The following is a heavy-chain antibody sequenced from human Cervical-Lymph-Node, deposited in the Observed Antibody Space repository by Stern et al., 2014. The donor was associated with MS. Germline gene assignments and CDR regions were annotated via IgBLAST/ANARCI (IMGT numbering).Heavy chain of an antibody. CDR3: ARGRGGNYRYYFDY. CDR1: GFTFRSSS. V-gene: IGHV3-21*01. CDR2: ISSGGSYI. D-gene: IGHD4-23*01. Sequence: EDQLVESGGGLVKPGGPLRLSCAASGFTFRSSSMNGVRQAPGKGRGWVGSISSGGSYIYYADSLKGRFTISRNNDKNSLYLQMNSLRAEDTAVYYCARGRGGNYRYYFDYWGQGTLVTVSS. J-gene: IGHJ4*02.